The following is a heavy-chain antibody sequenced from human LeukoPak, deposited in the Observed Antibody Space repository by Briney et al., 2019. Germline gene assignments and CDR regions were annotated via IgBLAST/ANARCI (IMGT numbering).Heavy chain of an antibody. Sequence: PSETLSLTCAVYGGSFSGYYWSWIRQPPGKGLEWIGEINHSGSTNYNPSLKSRVTISVDTSKNQFSLKLSSVTAADTAVYYCARGRDRQDIVVVAAATNFDYWGQGTLVTVSS. D-gene: IGHD2-15*01. V-gene: IGHV4-34*01. CDR1: GGSFSGYY. CDR3: ARGRDRQDIVVVAAATNFDY. CDR2: INHSGST. J-gene: IGHJ4*02.